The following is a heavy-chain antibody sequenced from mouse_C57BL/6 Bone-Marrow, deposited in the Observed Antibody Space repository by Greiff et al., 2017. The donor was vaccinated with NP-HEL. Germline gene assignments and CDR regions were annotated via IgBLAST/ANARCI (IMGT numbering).Heavy chain of an antibody. D-gene: IGHD1-1*01. CDR2: ISNGGGST. J-gene: IGHJ2*01. Sequence: EVKVVESGGGLVQPGGSLKLSCAASGFTFSDYYMYWVRQTPEKRLEWVAYISNGGGSTYYPDTVKGRFTISRDNAKNTLYLKMSRLKSEDTAMYYCARGDYGSSPYFDYWGQGTTLTVSS. V-gene: IGHV5-12*01. CDR1: GFTFSDYY. CDR3: ARGDYGSSPYFDY.